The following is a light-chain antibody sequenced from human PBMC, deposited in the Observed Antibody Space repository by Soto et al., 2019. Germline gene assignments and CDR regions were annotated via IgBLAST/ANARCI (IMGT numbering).Light chain of an antibody. CDR2: KAS. V-gene: IGKV1-5*03. CDR3: QHYNSYSEA. CDR1: QTISSW. Sequence: DIQMTQSPSTLSGSVGDRVTITCRASQTISSWLAWYRQKPGKAPKLLIYKASTLKSGVSSRFSGSGSGTEFTLTISSLQPDDFATYYCQHYNSYSEAFGQGTKV. J-gene: IGKJ1*01.